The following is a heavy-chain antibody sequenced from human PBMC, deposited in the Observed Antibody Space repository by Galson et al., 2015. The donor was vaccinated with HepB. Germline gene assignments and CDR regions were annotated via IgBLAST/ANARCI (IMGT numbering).Heavy chain of an antibody. V-gene: IGHV5-51*01. D-gene: IGHD4-11*01. J-gene: IGHJ6*02. Sequence: SGAEVKKPGESLKISCKGFGYSFENYWIGWVRQMPGTGLEWMGVIYPGDSDARYSPSFQGQAIISADKSTHTAYLRWTRLKASDTAMYYCVRHNDFSNRPQYSYQSAMDVWGQGTRVTVSS. CDR1: GYSFENYW. CDR2: IYPGDSDA. CDR3: VRHNDFSNRPQYSYQSAMDV.